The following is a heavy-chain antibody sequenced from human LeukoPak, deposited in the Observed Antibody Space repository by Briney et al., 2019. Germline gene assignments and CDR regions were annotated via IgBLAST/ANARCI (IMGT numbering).Heavy chain of an antibody. CDR3: VRHCIKTSCYLYDF. D-gene: IGHD2-2*01. Sequence: PSETLSLTCTVSGGTISSSSYHWGWIRQPPGKGLEWIGSIYYTGSTYYNPSLKRRVTMSVDTSNHQFSLKLSSVTAADTAAYYCVRHCIKTSCYLYDFWGQGVLVTVSS. CDR1: GGTISSSSYH. J-gene: IGHJ4*02. CDR2: IYYTGST. V-gene: IGHV4-39*01.